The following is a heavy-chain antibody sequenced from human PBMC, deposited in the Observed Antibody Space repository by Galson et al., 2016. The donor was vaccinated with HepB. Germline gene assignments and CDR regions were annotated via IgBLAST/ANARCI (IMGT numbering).Heavy chain of an antibody. CDR3: ATFGSSVRGVLDAFDV. J-gene: IGHJ3*01. D-gene: IGHD3-10*01. CDR1: GDSITSHGYF. V-gene: IGHV4-31*03. Sequence: TLSLTCTVSGDSITSHGYFWSWIRQHPEKGLEWIGYFSYSGASYYNPSLRGRSTISVDTSKNHFPLKVNSVTAADTAIYYCATFGSSVRGVLDAFDVWGQGTMVTVSS. CDR2: FSYSGAS.